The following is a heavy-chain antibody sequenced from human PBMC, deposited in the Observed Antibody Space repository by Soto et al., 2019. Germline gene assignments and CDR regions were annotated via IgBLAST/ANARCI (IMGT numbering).Heavy chain of an antibody. CDR3: ARVDYLRVPDYDMDV. D-gene: IGHD4-17*01. CDR2: ISGYNGDT. CDR1: VYTFTRYG. Sequence: ASVKVSCKPSVYTFTRYGISWVRQAPGQGLEWMGWISGYNGDTNYAREFQGRVSMTIDTSTTTAYLQMNSLRAEDTAVYYCARVDYLRVPDYDMDVWGQGTTVTVSS. J-gene: IGHJ6*02. V-gene: IGHV1-18*01.